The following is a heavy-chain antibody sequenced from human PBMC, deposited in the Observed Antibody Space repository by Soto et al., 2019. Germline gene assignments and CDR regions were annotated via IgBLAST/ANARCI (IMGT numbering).Heavy chain of an antibody. CDR1: GYIFVNYG. CDR3: AMVDNYVTTAPQDV. D-gene: IGHD3-16*01. J-gene: IGHJ6*02. CDR2: ISPYSGNT. V-gene: IGHV1-18*01. Sequence: QVQLVQSGDEVRKPGSSVKVSCKASGYIFVNYGIAWVRQAPGQGLEWMGWISPYSGNTHYASKVQGRLTMSTDTSTSTAYRDLGSLSSDDTALYYCAMVDNYVTTAPQDVWGQGTTVTVSS.